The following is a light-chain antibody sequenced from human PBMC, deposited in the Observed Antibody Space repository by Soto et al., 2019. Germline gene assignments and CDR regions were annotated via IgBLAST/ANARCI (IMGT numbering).Light chain of an antibody. J-gene: IGKJ4*01. Sequence: EIVLTQSPGTLSLSPGERVTLSCRASQSISSSYLAWYQQKPGQAPRLVIYGESSRATGIPDRFSGSGSGTDFTLTISRVEAEDFSVYYCQPHGRSTFGGGTKVEIK. V-gene: IGKV3-20*01. CDR3: QPHGRST. CDR2: GES. CDR1: QSISSSY.